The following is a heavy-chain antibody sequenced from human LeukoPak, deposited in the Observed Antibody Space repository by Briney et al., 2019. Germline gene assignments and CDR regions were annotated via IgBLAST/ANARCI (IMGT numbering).Heavy chain of an antibody. V-gene: IGHV5-51*01. D-gene: IGHD2/OR15-2a*01. CDR3: ARHPSGNSNSWSDY. J-gene: IGHJ4*02. CDR1: GYTFTNYW. CDR2: IYPGDSDT. Sequence: GESLKFSCKGSGYTFTNYWIAWVRQMPGKGLEWMGIIYPGDSDTRYSPSFHGQVTLSVDKSISTAYLQWSSLKASDAAMYYCARHPSGNSNSWSDYWGQGTLVTVSS.